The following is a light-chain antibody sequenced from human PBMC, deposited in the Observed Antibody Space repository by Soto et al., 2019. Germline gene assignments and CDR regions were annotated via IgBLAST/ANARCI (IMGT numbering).Light chain of an antibody. J-gene: IGLJ3*02. CDR3: SSYTTSSTRV. CDR2: GVS. Sequence: QSALTQPASVSGSPGQSITISCTGTSSDVGGYKFVSWYQQHPGKAPKLMIYGVSNRPSGVSNRFSGSKSGNTASLTISGLQAEDEADYYCSSYTTSSTRVFGGGTKLTVL. CDR1: SSDVGGYKF. V-gene: IGLV2-14*01.